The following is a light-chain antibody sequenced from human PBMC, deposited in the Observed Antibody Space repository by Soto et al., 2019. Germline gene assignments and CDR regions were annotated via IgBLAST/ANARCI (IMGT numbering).Light chain of an antibody. CDR2: HVT. J-gene: IGLJ1*01. V-gene: IGLV2-14*03. CDR1: SSDIGHYDH. Sequence: QSVLTQPASVSGSPGQSITISCTGTSSDIGHYDHVSWYQQHPGKAPKLMIYHVTNRPSGVSNRYSGSKSGNSASLTISGLQADDEAYYYCCSLTSSHSYVFGRGTKVTVL. CDR3: CSLTSSHSYV.